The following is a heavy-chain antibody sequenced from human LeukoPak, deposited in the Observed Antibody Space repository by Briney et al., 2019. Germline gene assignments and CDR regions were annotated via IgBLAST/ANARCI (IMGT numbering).Heavy chain of an antibody. J-gene: IGHJ6*03. CDR3: AKEVSSSSWSLGYMVV. CDR2: IWYDGSSK. D-gene: IGHD6-13*01. V-gene: IGHV3-33*06. CDR1: GFTFNSYG. Sequence: GTSLRLSCAASGFTFNSYGMHWVRQAPGKGLEWVAVIWYDGSSKYYAASVKGRFTISRDNSKNTLYLQMNSLRGEDTAVYYCAKEVSSSSWSLGYMVVWGKGTRSPSP.